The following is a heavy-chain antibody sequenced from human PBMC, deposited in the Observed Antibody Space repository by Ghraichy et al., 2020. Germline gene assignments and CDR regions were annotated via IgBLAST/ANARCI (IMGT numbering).Heavy chain of an antibody. Sequence: ASVKVSCKASGYTFTGYYMHWVRQAPGQGLEWMGWINPNSGGTNYAQKFQGRVTMTRDTSISTAYMELSRLRSDDTAVYYCARDWIPKSMIVVVIMSYWFDPWGQGTLVTVSS. V-gene: IGHV1-2*02. D-gene: IGHD3-22*01. CDR1: GYTFTGYY. CDR2: INPNSGGT. J-gene: IGHJ5*02. CDR3: ARDWIPKSMIVVVIMSYWFDP.